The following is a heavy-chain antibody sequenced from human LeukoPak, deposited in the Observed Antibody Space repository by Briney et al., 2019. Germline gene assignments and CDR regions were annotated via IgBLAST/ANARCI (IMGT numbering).Heavy chain of an antibody. V-gene: IGHV3-30*04. Sequence: GESLKISCAASGFTFSSYAMHWVRQAPGKGLEWVAVISYDGSNKYYADSVKGRFTISRDNSKNTLYLQMNSLRAEDTAVYYCARDGGIAVASYYFDYWGQGTLVTVSS. J-gene: IGHJ4*02. CDR2: ISYDGSNK. CDR1: GFTFSSYA. CDR3: ARDGGIAVASYYFDY. D-gene: IGHD6-19*01.